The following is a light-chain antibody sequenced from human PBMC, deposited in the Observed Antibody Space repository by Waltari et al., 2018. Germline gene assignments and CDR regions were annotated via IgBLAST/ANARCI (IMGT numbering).Light chain of an antibody. CDR3: QSYDSDEGVV. CDR2: EDN. V-gene: IGLV6-57*02. J-gene: IGLJ2*01. Sequence: NSLLTQPHSVSESPGKTVTISCTCTSDSIASNYVQWYQQRPGSAPTTVIFEDNQRPSGVPDRFAASIDTSANSASLTISGLKTGDEALYYCQSYDSDEGVVFGGGTKLTVL. CDR1: SDSIASNY.